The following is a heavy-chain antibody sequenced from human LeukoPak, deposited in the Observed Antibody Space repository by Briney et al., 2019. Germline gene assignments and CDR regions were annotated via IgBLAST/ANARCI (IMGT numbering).Heavy chain of an antibody. J-gene: IGHJ4*02. CDR2: ISFDGSNK. CDR1: GFTFSTYS. V-gene: IGHV3-30-3*01. D-gene: IGHD3-9*01. Sequence: GGSLRLSCVASGFTFSTYSMSWVRQAPGEGLEWVAVISFDGSNKLYADSVKGRFTISRDNSKNTLYVQMNSLRGEDTAVYYCARDFDWLSNFDYWGQGALVTVSS. CDR3: ARDFDWLSNFDY.